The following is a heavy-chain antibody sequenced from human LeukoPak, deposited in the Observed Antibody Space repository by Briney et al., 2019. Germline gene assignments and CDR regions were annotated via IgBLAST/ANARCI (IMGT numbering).Heavy chain of an antibody. CDR3: ATYSSSWYDY. J-gene: IGHJ4*02. CDR2: ISSSSSYI. CDR1: GFTFSSYS. D-gene: IGHD6-13*01. Sequence: GGSLRLSCAASGFTFSSYSMNWVRQAPGKGLEWASSISSSSSYIYYADSVKGRFTISRDNAKNSLYLQMNSLRAEDTAVYYCATYSSSWYDYWGQGTLVTVSS. V-gene: IGHV3-21*01.